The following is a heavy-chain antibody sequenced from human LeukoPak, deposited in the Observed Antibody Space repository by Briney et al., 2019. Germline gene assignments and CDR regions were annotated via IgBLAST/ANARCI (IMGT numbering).Heavy chain of an antibody. J-gene: IGHJ4*02. CDR3: ARMGVVPAAHFDY. CDR2: ISYDGSNK. Sequence: PGGSLRLSCAASGFTFSSYAMHWVRQAPGKGLEWVAVISYDGSNKYYADSVKGRFTISRDNSKNTLYLQMNSLRAEDTAVYYCARMGVVPAAHFDYWGQGTLVTVSS. V-gene: IGHV3-30-3*01. D-gene: IGHD2-2*01. CDR1: GFTFSSYA.